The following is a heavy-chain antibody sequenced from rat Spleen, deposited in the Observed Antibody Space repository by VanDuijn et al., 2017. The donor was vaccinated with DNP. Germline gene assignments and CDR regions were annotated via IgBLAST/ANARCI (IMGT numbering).Heavy chain of an antibody. V-gene: IGHV5-7*01. CDR2: ISYDGRDT. CDR1: GFSLTSYN. CDR3: ARDGKLAS. Sequence: VQLKESGPGLVQPSQTLSLTCTVAGFSLTSYNVHWVRQAPKKGLEWVATISYDGRDTYYRDSVKGRFTISRDNAKSTLYLQMDSLRSEDTAIYYCARDGKLASWGQGVMVMVSS. J-gene: IGHJ2*01. D-gene: IGHD3-6*01.